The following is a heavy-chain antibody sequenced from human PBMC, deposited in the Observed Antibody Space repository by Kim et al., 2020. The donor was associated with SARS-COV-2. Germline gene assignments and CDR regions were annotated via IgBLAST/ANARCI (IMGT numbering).Heavy chain of an antibody. V-gene: IGHV1-24*01. J-gene: IGHJ3*02. CDR1: GYTLTELS. D-gene: IGHD6-13*01. CDR2: FDPEDGET. CDR3: ATAGDSSSWYDAFDI. Sequence: ASVKVSCKVSGYTLTELSMHWVRQAPGKGLEWMGGFDPEDGETIYAQKFQGRVTMTEDTSTDTAYMELSSLRSEDTAVYYCATAGDSSSWYDAFDIWGQGTMVPVSS.